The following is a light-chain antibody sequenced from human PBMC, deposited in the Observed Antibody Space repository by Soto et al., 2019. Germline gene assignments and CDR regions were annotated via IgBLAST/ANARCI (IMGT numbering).Light chain of an antibody. J-gene: IGKJ5*01. V-gene: IGKV1-5*01. CDR2: DAS. CDR1: QSVSTS. Sequence: DIQMTQSPSTLSASVGDRVTITCRASQSVSTSLAWYQKKPGKAPKLLIFDASSLESGVPSRFSGSGSGTELTLTISGLQPDDFATYFCQQYKSYAPTFGQGTRREIK. CDR3: QQYKSYAPT.